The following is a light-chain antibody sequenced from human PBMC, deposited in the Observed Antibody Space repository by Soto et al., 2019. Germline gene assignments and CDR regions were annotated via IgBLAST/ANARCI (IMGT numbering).Light chain of an antibody. CDR1: SSDIGGYNS. J-gene: IGLJ3*02. CDR3: SSSAGIYHYLV. CDR2: EVN. Sequence: QSALTQPPSASGSPGQSVTISCTGTSSDIGGYNSVSWYQQHPGKAPRLLIYEVNKRPSGVPDRFSGSKSGYTASLTVSGLQPEDDAFYYCSSSAGIYHYLVFGGGTQLTVL. V-gene: IGLV2-8*01.